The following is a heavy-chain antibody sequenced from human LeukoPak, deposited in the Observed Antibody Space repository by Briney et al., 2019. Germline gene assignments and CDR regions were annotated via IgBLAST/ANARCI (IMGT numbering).Heavy chain of an antibody. V-gene: IGHV3-23*01. CDR2: ISGSGGST. CDR3: AKEESRWLLYGASDY. D-gene: IGHD3-3*01. J-gene: IGHJ4*02. CDR1: GFTFSSYA. Sequence: TGGSLRLSCAASGFTFSSYAMSWVRQAPRKGLEWVSAISGSGGSTYYADSVKGRFTISRDNSKNTLYLQMSSLRAEDTAVYYCAKEESRWLLYGASDYWGQGTLVTVSS.